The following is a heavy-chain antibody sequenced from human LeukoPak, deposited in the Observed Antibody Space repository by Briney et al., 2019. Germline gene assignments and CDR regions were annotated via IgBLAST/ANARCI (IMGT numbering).Heavy chain of an antibody. CDR1: GFSVGGYW. J-gene: IGHJ4*02. V-gene: IGHV3-7*01. Sequence: GGSLRLSCAVSGFSVGGYWMTWVRQAPGKGLERVANIKQDGSEKNYVDSVKGRFTISRDNAENSLFLQMNSLRVEDTAVYYCAREWQGGIAAAGTRIEGDYWGQGTLVAVSS. CDR2: IKQDGSEK. CDR3: AREWQGGIAAAGTRIEGDY. D-gene: IGHD6-13*01.